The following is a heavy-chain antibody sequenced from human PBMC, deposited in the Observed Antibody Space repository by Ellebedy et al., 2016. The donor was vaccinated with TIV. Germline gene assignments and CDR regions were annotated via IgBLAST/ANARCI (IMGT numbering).Heavy chain of an antibody. CDR3: ARDSSGYYGFVDY. V-gene: IGHV3-30-3*01. CDR1: GFTFSSYA. Sequence: GGSLRLSXAASGFTFSSYAMSWVRQAPGKGLEWVAVISYDGSNKYYADSVKGRFTISRDNSKNTLYLQMNSLRAEDTAVYYCARDSSGYYGFVDYWGQGTLVTVSS. D-gene: IGHD3-22*01. CDR2: ISYDGSNK. J-gene: IGHJ4*02.